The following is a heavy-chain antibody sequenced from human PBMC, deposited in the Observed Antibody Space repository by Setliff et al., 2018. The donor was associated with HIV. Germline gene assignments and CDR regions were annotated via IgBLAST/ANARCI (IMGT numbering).Heavy chain of an antibody. V-gene: IGHV4-34*01. J-gene: IGHJ6*03. CDR2: INYSGST. CDR1: GGSFSDYY. D-gene: IGHD6-13*01. CDR3: AGGEVRSRYVSSRAPFYHYYYYMDV. Sequence: SSETLSLTCAVYGGSFSDYYWTWIRQPPEKGLEWSGKINYSGSTDYNSSLRSRVTISVDTSKNQISLKLTSVTAADTAVYSCAGGEVRSRYVSSRAPFYHYYYYMDVWGKGTTVTVSS.